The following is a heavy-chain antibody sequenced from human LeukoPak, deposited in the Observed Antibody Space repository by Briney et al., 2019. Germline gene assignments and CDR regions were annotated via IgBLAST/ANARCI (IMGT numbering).Heavy chain of an antibody. CDR3: AKDVRPYYYMDV. Sequence: GGSLRLSCAASGFTFSSYAMSWVRQAPGKGLEWVSAISGSGGSTYYADSAKGRFTISRDNSKNTLYLQMNSLRAEDTAVYYCAKDVRPYYYMDVWGKGTTVTVSS. CDR1: GFTFSSYA. CDR2: ISGSGGST. V-gene: IGHV3-23*01. D-gene: IGHD6-6*01. J-gene: IGHJ6*03.